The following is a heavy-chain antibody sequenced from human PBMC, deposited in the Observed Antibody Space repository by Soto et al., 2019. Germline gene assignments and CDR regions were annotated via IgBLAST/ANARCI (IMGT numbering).Heavy chain of an antibody. CDR3: AMGVGVIWAV. V-gene: IGHV3-53*02. Sequence: EVQVLETGGGLIQPGGSLRLSCAASGFTVNSNYMSWVRQAPGEGLKWVSLTNTGGTTYYADSVKGRFTVHRDNSKNKLSLQKYSLRAEDTAVYYCAMGVGVIWAVGGEGTTVSVSS. CDR2: TNTGGTT. J-gene: IGHJ6*04. D-gene: IGHD1-26*01. CDR1: GFTVNSNY.